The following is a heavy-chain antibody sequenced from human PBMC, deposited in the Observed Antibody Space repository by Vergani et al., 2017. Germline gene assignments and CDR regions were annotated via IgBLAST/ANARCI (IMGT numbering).Heavy chain of an antibody. Sequence: QVQLQQWGAGLLKPSETLSLTCAVYGGSFSGYYWSWIRQPPGKGLEWIGEINQSGSTNYNPSLKSRVTISVDTSKNQFSLKLSSVTAADTAVYYCARGVFRRPFFDYWGQGTLVTVSS. V-gene: IGHV4-34*01. CDR3: ARGVFRRPFFDY. J-gene: IGHJ4*02. CDR1: GGSFSGYY. D-gene: IGHD2/OR15-2a*01. CDR2: INQSGST.